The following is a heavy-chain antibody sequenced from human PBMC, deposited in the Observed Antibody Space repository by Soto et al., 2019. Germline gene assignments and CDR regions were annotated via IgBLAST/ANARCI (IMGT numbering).Heavy chain of an antibody. CDR2: VNTDGSST. CDR1: GFTFSSSW. J-gene: IGHJ3*02. V-gene: IGHV3-74*01. Sequence: HPGWSLRLSCAASGFTFSSSWMHWVRQVPGKGLVWVSRVNTDGSSTRYADSVKGRFTISRDNAKNTLFLQMNGLRAEDTAVYYCAREYTFAGGLQDAFDIWGRGTMVTVSS. CDR3: AREYTFAGGLQDAFDI. D-gene: IGHD3-16*01.